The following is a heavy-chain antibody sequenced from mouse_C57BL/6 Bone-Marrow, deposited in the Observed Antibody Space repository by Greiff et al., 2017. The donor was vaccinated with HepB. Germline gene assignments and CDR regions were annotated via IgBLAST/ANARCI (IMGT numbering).Heavy chain of an antibody. J-gene: IGHJ1*03. D-gene: IGHD2-12*01. Sequence: VQLKESGAELVRPGASVKLSCTASGFNIKDDYMHWVKQRPEQGLEWIGWIDPENGDTEYASKFQGKATITADTSSNTAYLQLSSLTSEDTAVYYWTSYSPFHLCYFDVWGKGTTVTVSS. CDR2: IDPENGDT. CDR3: TSYSPFHLCYFDV. V-gene: IGHV14-4*01. CDR1: GFNIKDDY.